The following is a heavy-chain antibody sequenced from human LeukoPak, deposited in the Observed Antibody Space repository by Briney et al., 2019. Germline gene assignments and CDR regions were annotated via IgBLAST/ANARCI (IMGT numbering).Heavy chain of an antibody. Sequence: SETLSLTCTVSGGSISSSSYYWSWIRQPPGKGLEWIGYIYYSGSTYYNPSLKSRVTISVDTSKNQFSLKLSSVTAADTAVYYCARVLDDSSPIIDYWGQGTLVTVSS. D-gene: IGHD3-22*01. CDR2: IYYSGST. CDR3: ARVLDDSSPIIDY. V-gene: IGHV4-30-4*01. CDR1: GGSISSSSYY. J-gene: IGHJ4*02.